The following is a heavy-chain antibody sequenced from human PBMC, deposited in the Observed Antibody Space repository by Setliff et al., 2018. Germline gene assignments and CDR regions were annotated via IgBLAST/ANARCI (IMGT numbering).Heavy chain of an antibody. Sequence: GGSLRLSCAASGFTFSTAWMNWVRQAPGRGLEWVGFIRNKTYGGTTEYAASVKGRFTISRDESKSIAFLHMNDLKTEDTAVYFCTTRGDSSLGYCSGRSCYSGHWGQGTLVTVSS. CDR1: GFTFSTAW. J-gene: IGHJ4*02. V-gene: IGHV3-49*04. D-gene: IGHD2-15*01. CDR3: TTRGDSSLGYCSGRSCYSGH. CDR2: IRNKTYGGTT.